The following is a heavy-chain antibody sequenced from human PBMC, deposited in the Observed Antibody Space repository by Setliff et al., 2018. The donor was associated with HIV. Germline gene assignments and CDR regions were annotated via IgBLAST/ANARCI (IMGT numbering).Heavy chain of an antibody. D-gene: IGHD3-10*01. V-gene: IGHV4-38-2*01. CDR2: IYARGST. CDR1: GYAISSGYY. CDR3: VHVSYYREVYFDA. J-gene: IGHJ4*01. Sequence: SETLSLTCAVSGYAISSGYYWGWIRRPPGKGLEWIGSIYARGSTYYNPSLKSRVTISVDTSRNQVDLTVSNMDPVDTATYFCVHVSYYREVYFDAWGQGSLVTVSS.